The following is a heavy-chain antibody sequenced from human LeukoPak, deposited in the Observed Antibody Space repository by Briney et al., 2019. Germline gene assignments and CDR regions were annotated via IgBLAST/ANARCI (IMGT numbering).Heavy chain of an antibody. V-gene: IGHV4-4*09. J-gene: IGHJ5*02. Sequence: SETLSLTCTVSGGSISSYYWSWIRQPPGKGLEWIGYIYTSGSTNYNPSLKSRVTISVDTSKNQFSLKLSSVTAADTAVYYRARRGVGWFDPWGQGTLVTVSS. D-gene: IGHD1-26*01. CDR3: ARRGVGWFDP. CDR2: IYTSGST. CDR1: GGSISSYY.